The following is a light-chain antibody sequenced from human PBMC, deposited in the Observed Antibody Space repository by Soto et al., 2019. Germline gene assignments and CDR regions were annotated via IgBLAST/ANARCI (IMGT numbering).Light chain of an antibody. V-gene: IGLV1-44*01. CDR3: AAWDDSLNGPV. CDR1: SSNIGSNT. J-gene: IGLJ2*01. CDR2: RNN. Sequence: QSVLTQPPSASGTPVQRVTISCSGSSSNIGSNTVNWYQPLPGTAPKLLIYRNNQRPSGVPARFSGSKSGTSAALAISGLQSEDEADYYCAAWDDSLNGPVFGGGTKLTVL.